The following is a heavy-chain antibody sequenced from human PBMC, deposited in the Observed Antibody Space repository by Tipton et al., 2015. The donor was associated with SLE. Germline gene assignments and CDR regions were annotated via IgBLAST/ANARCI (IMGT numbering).Heavy chain of an antibody. CDR2: LYYGGRT. CDR1: GGSFRSSRYY. J-gene: IGHJ3*02. Sequence: GLVKPSETLSLSCTVSGGSFRSSRYYWGWIRQAPGKGLEWIGGLYYGGRTYYNLSLKSRVTISVDTSKNQFSLKLSSVTAAETAVYYCARRTTRSSGYFGAFDIWGQGTMVTVSS. V-gene: IGHV4-39*01. D-gene: IGHD3-22*01. CDR3: ARRTTRSSGYFGAFDI.